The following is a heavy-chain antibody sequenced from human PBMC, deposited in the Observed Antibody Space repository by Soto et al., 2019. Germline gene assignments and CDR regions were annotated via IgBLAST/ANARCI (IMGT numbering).Heavy chain of an antibody. CDR2: IYYTGST. CDR3: ARASGCSGDSCAFDP. D-gene: IGHD2-15*01. J-gene: IGHJ5*02. CDR1: GGSISTYY. V-gene: IGHV4-59*01. Sequence: QVQLQESGPGLVKPSETLSLTCTVSGGSISTYYWSWIRQPPGKGLEWIGYIYYTGSTNYYPSLKSRVTISVDTSKNQFSLKLSSVTAADTAVYYCARASGCSGDSCAFDPWGQGTLVTVSS.